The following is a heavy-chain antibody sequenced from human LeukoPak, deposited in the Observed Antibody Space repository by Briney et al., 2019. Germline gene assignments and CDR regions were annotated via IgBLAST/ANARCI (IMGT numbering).Heavy chain of an antibody. CDR3: ARQLYYYDGSGHYDY. CDR1: GGSISSSSHY. J-gene: IGHJ4*02. CDR2: IYYSGST. D-gene: IGHD3-22*01. Sequence: SETLSLTCTVSGGSISSSSHYWGWIRQPPGKGLEWIGSIYYSGSTYYNPSLKSRVTISVDTSKNQFSLKLSSVTAADTAVYYCARQLYYYDGSGHYDYWGQGTLVTVSS. V-gene: IGHV4-39*01.